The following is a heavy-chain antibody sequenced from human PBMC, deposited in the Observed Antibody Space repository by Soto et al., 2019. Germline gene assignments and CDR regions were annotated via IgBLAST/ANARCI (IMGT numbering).Heavy chain of an antibody. D-gene: IGHD2-2*03. CDR2: IYYSGST. CDR3: ARLNGYCVSTNCHGYYGMDV. CDR1: GVSISSISYY. Sequence: SETLSLTCTVSGVSISSISYYWGWIRQPPGEGLEWIGSIYYSGSTYYNPSLKSRVTISVDTSKNQFSLRLSSVTAADTAVYYCARLNGYCVSTNCHGYYGMDVWGQGTTVS. J-gene: IGHJ6*01. V-gene: IGHV4-39*01.